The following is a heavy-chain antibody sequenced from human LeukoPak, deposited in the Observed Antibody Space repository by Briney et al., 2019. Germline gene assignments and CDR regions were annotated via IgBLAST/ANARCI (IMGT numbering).Heavy chain of an antibody. Sequence: PSETLSLTCAVYGGSFSGYYWSWIRQHPGMGLEWIGYIHYSGSTHYNPSLKSRIAMSIDRSRNQFSLTLSSVTTADTAFYYCARDPDYWGQGTLVTVSS. J-gene: IGHJ4*02. CDR2: IHYSGST. CDR3: ARDPDY. CDR1: GGSFSGYY. V-gene: IGHV4-34*09.